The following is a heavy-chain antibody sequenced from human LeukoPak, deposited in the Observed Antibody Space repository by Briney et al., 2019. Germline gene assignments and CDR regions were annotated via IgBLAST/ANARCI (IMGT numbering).Heavy chain of an antibody. Sequence: GRSLRLSCVASGFTFSTYSMNWVRQTPGKGREWVSYISSSGSTVYYADSVKGRFSISRDNAKDSLYLQMNSLGDEDTAVYYCAKGYSSTYYEGAFDIWGQGTMVTVSS. CDR2: ISSSGSTV. J-gene: IGHJ3*02. CDR3: AKGYSSTYYEGAFDI. V-gene: IGHV3-48*02. D-gene: IGHD6-13*01. CDR1: GFTFSTYS.